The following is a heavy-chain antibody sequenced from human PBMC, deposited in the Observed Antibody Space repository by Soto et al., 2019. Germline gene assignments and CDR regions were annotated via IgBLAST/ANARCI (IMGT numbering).Heavy chain of an antibody. CDR2: IRSKANSYAT. CDR1: GFTFSGSA. V-gene: IGHV3-73*02. Sequence: EVQLVESGGGLVQPGGSLKISCAASGFTFSGSAMHWDRQASGKGLEWVGRIRSKANSYATAYAASVKGRFTISRDDSKNTAYLQMNSLKTEDTAVYYCTRQRKDSSSWYEGYYYYYGMDVWGQGTTVTVSS. D-gene: IGHD6-13*01. J-gene: IGHJ6*02. CDR3: TRQRKDSSSWYEGYYYYYGMDV.